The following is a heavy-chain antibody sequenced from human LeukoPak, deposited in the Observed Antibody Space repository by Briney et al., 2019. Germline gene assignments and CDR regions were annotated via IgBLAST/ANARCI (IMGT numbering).Heavy chain of an antibody. V-gene: IGHV4-61*01. D-gene: IGHD3-10*01. CDR2: IYYSGST. J-gene: IGHJ4*02. CDR1: GGSVSSGSYY. Sequence: SETLSLTCTVSGGSVSSGSYYWSWIRQPPGKGLEWIGYIYYSGSTNYNPSLKSRVTISVDTSKNQFSLKLSSVTAADTAVYYCARDRGGGLYFDYWGQGTLVTVSS. CDR3: ARDRGGGLYFDY.